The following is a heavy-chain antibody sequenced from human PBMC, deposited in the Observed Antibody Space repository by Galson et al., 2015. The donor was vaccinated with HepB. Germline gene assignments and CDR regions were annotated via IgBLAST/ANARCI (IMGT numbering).Heavy chain of an antibody. CDR1: GDSLTNGNY. D-gene: IGHD6-19*01. J-gene: IGHJ5*02. CDR3: AREVAAPFFFDP. Sequence: TLSLTCSVSGDSLTNGNYWGWIRQPPGQGLEWIGNLYHTGTTYYNPSLKSRLTMSVDTSKNQFSLKLTSVTATDTAVYYCAREVAAPFFFDPWGQGTLVTASS. CDR2: LYHTGTT. V-gene: IGHV4-38-2*02.